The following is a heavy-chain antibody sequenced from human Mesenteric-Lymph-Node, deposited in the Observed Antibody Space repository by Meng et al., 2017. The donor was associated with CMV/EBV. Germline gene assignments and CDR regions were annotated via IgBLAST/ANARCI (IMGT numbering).Heavy chain of an antibody. CDR3: ARWSGYRYGYTDY. Sequence: SETLSLTCNVSGVSVSRGSYYWSWIRQPPGKGLEWIGHIYFSGSTDYKPSLKSRVTISLDTSKNQFSLNLTSVTAADTAVYCCARWSGYRYGYTDYWGQGTLVTVSS. CDR2: IYFSGST. D-gene: IGHD5-18*01. CDR1: GVSVSRGSYY. J-gene: IGHJ4*02. V-gene: IGHV4-61*01.